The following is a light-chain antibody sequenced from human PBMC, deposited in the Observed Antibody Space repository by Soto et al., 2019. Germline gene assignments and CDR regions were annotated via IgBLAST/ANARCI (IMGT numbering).Light chain of an antibody. J-gene: IGLJ2*01. CDR3: SSYAGSNKEV. CDR2: EVT. CDR1: SSDVGGYNY. Sequence: QSALTQPPSASGSLGQSVTISCTGTSSDVGGYNYVSWYQQHPGKAPKLMIYEVTKRPSGVPDRFSGSKSGNTASLTVSGLQAEDEADYYCSSYAGSNKEVFGGGTKLTVL. V-gene: IGLV2-8*01.